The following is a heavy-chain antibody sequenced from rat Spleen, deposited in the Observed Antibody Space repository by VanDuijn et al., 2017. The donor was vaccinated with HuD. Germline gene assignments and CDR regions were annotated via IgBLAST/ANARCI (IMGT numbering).Heavy chain of an antibody. Sequence: EVQLVESGGGLVQPGGSLKLSCAASRFTFSDYYMAWVRQAPTKGLEWVASISYDGGGTYYRESVKGRFTISRDNANSSLYLQMDSLRSEDTATYYCTRVNTMGHGMEAWGQGASVTVSS. D-gene: IGHD1-7*01. J-gene: IGHJ4*01. V-gene: IGHV5-20*01. CDR2: ISYDGGGT. CDR3: TRVNTMGHGMEA. CDR1: RFTFSDYY.